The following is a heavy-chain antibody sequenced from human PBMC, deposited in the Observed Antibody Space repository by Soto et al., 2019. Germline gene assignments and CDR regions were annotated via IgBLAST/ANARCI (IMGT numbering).Heavy chain of an antibody. CDR3: ARHERYYYDSSGPANFDY. V-gene: IGHV5-51*01. J-gene: IGHJ4*02. CDR2: IYPGDSDT. Sequence: PGESLKISCKGSGYSFTSYWIGWVRQMPGKGLEWMGIIYPGDSDTRYSPSFQGQVTISADKSISTAYLQWSSLKASDTAMYYCARHERYYYDSSGPANFDYWGQGTLVTVS. D-gene: IGHD3-22*01. CDR1: GYSFTSYW.